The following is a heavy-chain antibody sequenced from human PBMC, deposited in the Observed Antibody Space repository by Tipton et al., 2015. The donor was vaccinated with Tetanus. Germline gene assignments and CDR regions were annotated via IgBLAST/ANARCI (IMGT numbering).Heavy chain of an antibody. V-gene: IGHV4-61*01. J-gene: IGHJ4*02. D-gene: IGHD2/OR15-2a*01. CDR3: ARAAGFLGLTHDF. CDR2: TSPSGRT. Sequence: LRLSCTVSGGSIRSGSYQWNWIRQPPGKGLEWLAYTSPSGRTNSNYSLKSRITISQDMSQNQFSLRLASVTAADTAVYYCARAAGFLGLTHDFWGRGTLVSVSS. CDR1: GGSIRSGSYQ.